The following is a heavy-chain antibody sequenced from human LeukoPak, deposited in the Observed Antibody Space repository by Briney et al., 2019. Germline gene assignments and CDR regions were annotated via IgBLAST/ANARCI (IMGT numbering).Heavy chain of an antibody. Sequence: SVKVSCKASVGTFSSYAISWVRQAPGQPLEWRVGILHIFGTANYAQQFQGRVTITADESTSTAYVELSSLRAEDTAVYYWASRGKSPCHYCDYWGQRTLDSVSS. J-gene: IGHJ4*02. CDR3: ASRGKSPCHYCDY. V-gene: IGHV1-69*13. CDR2: ILHIFGTA. D-gene: IGHD3-10*01. CDR1: VGTFSSYA.